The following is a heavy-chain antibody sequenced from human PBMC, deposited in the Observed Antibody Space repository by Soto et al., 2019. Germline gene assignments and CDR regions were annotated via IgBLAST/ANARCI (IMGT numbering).Heavy chain of an antibody. CDR2: INSDGSST. Sequence: GGSLRLSCAASGFTFSSYWMHWVRQAPGKGLVWVSRINSDGSSTSYADSVKGRFTISRDNAKNTLYLQMNSLRAEDTAVYYCARAGEGKPGWDNWFDPWGQGTLVTVSS. CDR3: ARAGEGKPGWDNWFDP. V-gene: IGHV3-74*01. J-gene: IGHJ5*02. CDR1: GFTFSSYW.